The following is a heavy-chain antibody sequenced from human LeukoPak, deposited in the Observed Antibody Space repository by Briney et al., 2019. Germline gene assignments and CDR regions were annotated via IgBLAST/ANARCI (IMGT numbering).Heavy chain of an antibody. CDR2: IKQDGGEK. CDR1: GFTFSSYW. V-gene: IGHV3-7*01. J-gene: IGHJ4*02. CDR3: ARDLFRTTGTTVFDY. Sequence: GGSLRLSCAASGFTFSSYWMSWVRQAPGKGLEWVANIKQDGGEKYYVDSVKGRFTISRDNAKNSLYLQMSSLRAEDTAVYYCARDLFRTTGTTVFDYWGQGTLVTVSS. D-gene: IGHD1-1*01.